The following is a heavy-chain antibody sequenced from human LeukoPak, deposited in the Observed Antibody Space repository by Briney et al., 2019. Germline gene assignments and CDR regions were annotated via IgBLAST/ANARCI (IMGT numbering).Heavy chain of an antibody. Sequence: SETLSLTCTVSGGSISSYYWSWIRQPPGKGLEWIGRIYTSGSTNYNSSLKSRVTMSVDTSKNQFSLKLSSVTAADTAVYYCARVGPVDYYGSGSYYLGYMDVWGKGNTVTVSS. D-gene: IGHD3-10*01. J-gene: IGHJ6*03. CDR3: ARVGPVDYYGSGSYYLGYMDV. V-gene: IGHV4-4*07. CDR1: GGSISSYY. CDR2: IYTSGST.